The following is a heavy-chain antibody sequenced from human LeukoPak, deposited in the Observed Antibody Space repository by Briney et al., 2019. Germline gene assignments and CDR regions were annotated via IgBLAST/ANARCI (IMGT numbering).Heavy chain of an antibody. CDR1: GGSISSYY. CDR3: AREQYYYDSSGYCNWFDP. D-gene: IGHD3-22*01. V-gene: IGHV4-4*07. CDR2: IYTSGST. J-gene: IGHJ5*02. Sequence: SETLSLTCTVSGGSISSYYWSWIRQPAGKGLEWIGRIYTSGSTNYNPSLKSRVTMSVDTSKNQFSLKLSSVTAADTAVYYCAREQYYYDSSGYCNWFDPWGQGTLVTVSS.